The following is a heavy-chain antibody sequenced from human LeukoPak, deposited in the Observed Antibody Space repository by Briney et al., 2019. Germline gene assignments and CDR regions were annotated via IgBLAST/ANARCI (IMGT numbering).Heavy chain of an antibody. CDR1: GYTLTELS. V-gene: IGHV1-24*01. D-gene: IGHD1-26*01. J-gene: IGHJ4*02. CDR3: ATVGPIVGASLDY. Sequence: ASVKVSGKVSGYTLTELSMHWVRQAPGQGLEWMGGFDPEDGETIYAQKFQGRVTMTEDTSTDTAYMELSSLRSEDTAVYYCATVGPIVGASLDYWGQGTLVTVSS. CDR2: FDPEDGET.